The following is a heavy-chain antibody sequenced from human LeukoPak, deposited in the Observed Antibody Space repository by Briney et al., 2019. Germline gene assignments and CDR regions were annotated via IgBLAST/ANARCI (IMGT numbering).Heavy chain of an antibody. CDR3: ARDRYGDHTYFDY. D-gene: IGHD4-17*01. Sequence: SETLSLTCAVSGGSISSGGYSWSWIRQPPGKGLEWIGYIYHSGSTYYNPSLKSRVTISVDRSKNQFSLKLSSVTAADTAVYYCARDRYGDHTYFDYWGQGTLVTVSS. V-gene: IGHV4-30-2*01. CDR1: GGSISSGGYS. CDR2: IYHSGST. J-gene: IGHJ4*02.